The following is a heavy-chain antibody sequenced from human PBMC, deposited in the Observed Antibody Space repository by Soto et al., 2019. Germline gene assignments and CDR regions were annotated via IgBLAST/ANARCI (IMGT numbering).Heavy chain of an antibody. CDR1: GFTFSSYA. V-gene: IGHV3-23*01. Sequence: GGSLRLSCAASGFTFSSYAMSWVRQAPGKGLEWVSGTSGSGDSTSYADSVKGRFTISRDNSKNTLYLQMNSLRAEDTAVYYCAKDYYYYDISGNPTWGQETLVTVSS. J-gene: IGHJ5*02. CDR3: AKDYYYYDISGNPT. CDR2: TSGSGDST. D-gene: IGHD3-22*01.